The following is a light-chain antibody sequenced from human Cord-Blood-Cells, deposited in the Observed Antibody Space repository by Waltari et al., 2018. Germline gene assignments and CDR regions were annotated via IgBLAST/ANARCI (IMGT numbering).Light chain of an antibody. CDR2: DVS. CDR1: SSDAGGHHY. CDR3: SSYTSSSTWV. V-gene: IGLV2-14*01. Sequence: QSALTQPASVSGSPGQSITISCTGTSSDAGGHHYFFWYQQHPGKAPKLTIYDVSKRPSGVSNRFSGSKSGNTASLTISGLQAEDEADYYCSSYTSSSTWVFGGGTKLTVL. J-gene: IGLJ3*02.